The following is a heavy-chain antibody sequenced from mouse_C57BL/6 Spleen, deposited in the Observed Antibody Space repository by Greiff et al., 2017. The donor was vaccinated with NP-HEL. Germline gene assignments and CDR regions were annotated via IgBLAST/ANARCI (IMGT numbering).Heavy chain of an antibody. V-gene: IGHV1-15*01. Sequence: VQLQESGAELVRPGASVTLSCKASGYTFTDYEMHWVKQTPVHGLEWIGAIDPETGGTAYNQKFKGKAILTADKSSSTAYMELRSLTSEDSAVYYCTRSSSGYDFDYWGQGTTLTVSS. D-gene: IGHD3-2*02. CDR3: TRSSSGYDFDY. CDR1: GYTFTDYE. J-gene: IGHJ2*01. CDR2: IDPETGGT.